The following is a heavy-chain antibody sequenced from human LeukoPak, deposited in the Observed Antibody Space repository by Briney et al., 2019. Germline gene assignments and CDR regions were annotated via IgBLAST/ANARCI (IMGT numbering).Heavy chain of an antibody. CDR3: ARDRYYYGMDV. CDR1: GFIFSSNY. CDR2: IYTGGST. Sequence: PGGSLRLSCAASGFIFSSNYMSWVRQAPGKGLEWVSVIYTGGSTYYADSVKGRFTISRDNSQNTLYLQMNSLRAEDTAVYYCARDRYYYGMDVWGQGTTVTVS. V-gene: IGHV3-53*01. J-gene: IGHJ6*02.